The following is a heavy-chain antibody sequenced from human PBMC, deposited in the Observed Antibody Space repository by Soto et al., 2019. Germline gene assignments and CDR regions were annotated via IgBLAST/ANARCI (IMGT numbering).Heavy chain of an antibody. CDR2: ISSSSSYT. D-gene: IGHD2-15*01. Sequence: QVQLVESGGGLVKPGGSLRLSCAASGFTFSDYYMSWIRQAPGKGLEWVSYISSSSSYTNYEDSGKGRFTISREKAKNSLYLQMNSLRAEDRALDYCARDHWAGTPNQNPFDYDGMDVWGQGTTVTFSS. J-gene: IGHJ6*02. CDR1: GFTFSDYY. CDR3: ARDHWAGTPNQNPFDYDGMDV. V-gene: IGHV3-11*06.